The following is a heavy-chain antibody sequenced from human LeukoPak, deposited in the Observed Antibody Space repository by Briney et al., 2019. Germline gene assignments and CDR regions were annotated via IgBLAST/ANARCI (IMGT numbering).Heavy chain of an antibody. CDR3: ARATYGDYDEYYFDY. V-gene: IGHV3-53*01. Sequence: GGSLRLSCAASGFTVSSNYMSWVRQTPGKGLEWVSVIYSGGSTYYADSVKGRFTISRDNSKNTLYLQMNSLRAEDTAVYYCARATYGDYDEYYFDYWGQGTLVTVSS. J-gene: IGHJ4*02. CDR2: IYSGGST. CDR1: GFTVSSNY. D-gene: IGHD4-17*01.